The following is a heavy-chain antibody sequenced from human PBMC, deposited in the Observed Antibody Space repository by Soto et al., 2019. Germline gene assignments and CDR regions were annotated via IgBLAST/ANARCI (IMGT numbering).Heavy chain of an antibody. CDR3: AKDLNLDV. CDR2: IWYDGSNK. J-gene: IGHJ6*02. V-gene: IGHV3-33*06. CDR1: GFTYSSYG. Sequence: VQLVESGGGVVQPGRSLRLSCAASGFTYSSYGMHWVRQAPGKGLEWVAVIWYDGSNKYYADAVKGRFTISRDNSKNTVYLQMNSLRPEDTAVYYCAKDLNLDVWGPGTTVTVSS. D-gene: IGHD3-9*01.